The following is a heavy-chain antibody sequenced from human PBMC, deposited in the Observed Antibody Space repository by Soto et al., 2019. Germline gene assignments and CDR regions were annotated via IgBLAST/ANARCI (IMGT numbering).Heavy chain of an antibody. Sequence: GASVKVSCKASGYTFTSYAMHWVRQAPGQRLEWMGWINAGNGNTKYSQKFQGRVTITRDTSASTAYMELSSLRSEDTAVYYCARGSSYCSSTSCYFPPNWFDPWGQGTLVTVSS. D-gene: IGHD2-2*01. CDR1: GYTFTSYA. CDR2: INAGNGNT. V-gene: IGHV1-3*01. CDR3: ARGSSYCSSTSCYFPPNWFDP. J-gene: IGHJ5*02.